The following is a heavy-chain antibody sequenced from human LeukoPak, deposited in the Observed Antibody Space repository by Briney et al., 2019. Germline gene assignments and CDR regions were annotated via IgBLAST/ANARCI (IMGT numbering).Heavy chain of an antibody. CDR1: GFTFSSYW. CDR2: INSDGSST. V-gene: IGHV3-74*01. CDR3: ARVRVYDFWSGYYYFDY. Sequence: GGSLRLSCAASGFTFSSYWMHWVRQAPGKGLVWVSRINSDGSSTSYADSVKGRFTISRDNAKNTLYLQMNSLRAEDTAVYYCARVRVYDFWSGYYYFDYWGQGTLVTVSS. D-gene: IGHD3-3*01. J-gene: IGHJ4*02.